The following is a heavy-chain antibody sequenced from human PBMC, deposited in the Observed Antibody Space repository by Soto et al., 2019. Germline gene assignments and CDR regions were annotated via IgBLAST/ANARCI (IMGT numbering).Heavy chain of an antibody. J-gene: IGHJ1*01. CDR2: ISDCGGTS. D-gene: IGHD6-13*01. CDR1: GFIFSNYV. Sequence: PGGSLRLSCAASGFIFSNYVMSWVRQAPGKGLEWVSAISDCGGTSYYADSVKGRFTISRDNSKNTLYLQMNSLRAEDTAVYYCNGIAAAAQHWGQGTLVTVSS. V-gene: IGHV3-23*01. CDR3: NGIAAAAQH.